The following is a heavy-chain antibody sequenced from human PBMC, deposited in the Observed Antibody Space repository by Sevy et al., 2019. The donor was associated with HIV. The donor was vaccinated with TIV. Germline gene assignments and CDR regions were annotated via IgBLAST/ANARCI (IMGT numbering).Heavy chain of an antibody. D-gene: IGHD2-15*01. Sequence: ASVKVSCKVFGYSLRKISMHWVRQAPGKGLEWMGSLDPGNGEITYAQTLQGRVTMTEDTSTDTAYMELSSLTSEDTATYYCATVGLGYYSGSSYYQGDWFDPWGQGTLVTASS. CDR1: GYSLRKIS. CDR2: LDPGNGEI. J-gene: IGHJ5*02. V-gene: IGHV1-24*01. CDR3: ATVGLGYYSGSSYYQGDWFDP.